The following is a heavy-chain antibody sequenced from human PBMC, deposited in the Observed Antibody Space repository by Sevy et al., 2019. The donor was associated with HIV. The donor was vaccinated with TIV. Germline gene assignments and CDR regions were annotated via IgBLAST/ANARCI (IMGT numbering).Heavy chain of an antibody. J-gene: IGHJ4*02. D-gene: IGHD2-8*01. V-gene: IGHV3-23*01. CDR3: AREGCTRPHDH. Sequence: WGSLRLSCVASGFNFNIYSMSWVRQAPGKGLEWVSTLSFGCGRINHADSVQGRFTMSRDDSKKTGYLEMNSLRAEDTAVYYCAREGCTRPHDHWGQGTLVTVSS. CDR2: LSFGCGRI. CDR1: GFNFNIYS.